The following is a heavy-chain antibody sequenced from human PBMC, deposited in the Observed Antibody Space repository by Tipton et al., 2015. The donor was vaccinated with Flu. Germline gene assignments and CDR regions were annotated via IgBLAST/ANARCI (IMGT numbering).Heavy chain of an antibody. D-gene: IGHD1-26*01. J-gene: IGHJ5*02. CDR2: INHSGST. CDR1: GGSFSGYY. V-gene: IGHV4-34*01. Sequence: TLSLTCAVYGGSFSGYYWSWIRQPPGKGLEWIGEINHSGSTNYNPSLKSRVTISVDTSKNQFSLKLSSVTAADTAVYYCARPRESGSYKSANWFDPWGQGTLVTVSS. CDR3: ARPRESGSYKSANWFDP.